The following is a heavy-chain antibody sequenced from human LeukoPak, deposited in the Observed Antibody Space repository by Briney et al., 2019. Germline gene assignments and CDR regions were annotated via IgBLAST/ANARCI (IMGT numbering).Heavy chain of an antibody. CDR1: GGSISSSNW. CDR3: ARAPRHSIAAAGSSIDY. J-gene: IGHJ4*02. Sequence: PSETLSLTCAASGGSISSSNWWSWVRQPPGKGLEWIGEIYHSGSTNYNPSLKSRVTISVDKSKNQFSLKLSSVTAADTAVYYCARAPRHSIAAAGSSIDYWGQGTLVTVSS. D-gene: IGHD6-13*01. V-gene: IGHV4-4*02. CDR2: IYHSGST.